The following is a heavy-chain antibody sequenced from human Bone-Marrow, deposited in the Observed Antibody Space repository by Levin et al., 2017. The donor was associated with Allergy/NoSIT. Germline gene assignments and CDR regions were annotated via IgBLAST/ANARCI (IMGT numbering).Heavy chain of an antibody. Sequence: SVKVSCKASGGTFSSYAISWVRQAPGQGLEWMGRIIPILGIANYAQKFQGRVTITADKSTSTAYMELSSLRSEDTAVYYCASPAEVPAAEPKDAFDIWGQGTMVTVSS. CDR2: IIPILGIA. V-gene: IGHV1-69*04. J-gene: IGHJ3*02. CDR3: ASPAEVPAAEPKDAFDI. CDR1: GGTFSSYA. D-gene: IGHD2-2*01.